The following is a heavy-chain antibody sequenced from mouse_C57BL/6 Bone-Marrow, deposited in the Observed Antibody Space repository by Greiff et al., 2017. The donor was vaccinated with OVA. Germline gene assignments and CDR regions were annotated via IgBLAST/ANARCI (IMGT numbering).Heavy chain of an antibody. V-gene: IGHV14-2*01. J-gene: IGHJ3*01. Sequence: EVKLQESGAELVKPGASVKLSCTASGFNIKDYYMHWVKQRPEQGLEWIGRIDPVDGETKYAPKFQGKATITADTSSNTAYLQLSSLTSEDTAVYYCARRGWLPSWFAYWGQGTLVTVSA. CDR2: IDPVDGET. D-gene: IGHD2-3*01. CDR3: ARRGWLPSWFAY. CDR1: GFNIKDYY.